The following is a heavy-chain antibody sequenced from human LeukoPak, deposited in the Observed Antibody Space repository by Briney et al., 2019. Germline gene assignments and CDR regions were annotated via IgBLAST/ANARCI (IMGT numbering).Heavy chain of an antibody. CDR1: GGSISSSNYY. Sequence: SETLSLTCTVSGGSISSSNYYWGWIRQPPGKGLEWIGSIYYSGSTYHNLSLKSRVTISVDTSKNQFSLKLSSVTAADTAVYYCARVFWSGFYCFDYWGQGTLVTVSS. J-gene: IGHJ4*02. D-gene: IGHD3-3*01. CDR3: ARVFWSGFYCFDY. CDR2: IYYSGST. V-gene: IGHV4-39*07.